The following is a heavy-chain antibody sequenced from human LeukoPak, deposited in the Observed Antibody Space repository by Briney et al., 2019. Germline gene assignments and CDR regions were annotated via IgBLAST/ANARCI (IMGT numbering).Heavy chain of an antibody. CDR3: AREETYYDILTGYYKAEALGY. D-gene: IGHD3-9*01. CDR2: IKQDGSEK. J-gene: IGHJ4*02. CDR1: GFTFSSYW. Sequence: GGSLRLSCAASGFTFSSYWMSWVRQAPGKGLEWVANIKQDGSEKYYVDSVKGRFTISRDNAKNSLYLQMNSLRAEDTAVYYCAREETYYDILTGYYKAEALGYWGQGTLVTVSS. V-gene: IGHV3-7*03.